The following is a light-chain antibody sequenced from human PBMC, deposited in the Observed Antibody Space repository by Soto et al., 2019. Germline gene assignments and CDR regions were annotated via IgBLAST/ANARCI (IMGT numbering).Light chain of an antibody. V-gene: IGKV3-11*01. CDR3: QQRKT. CDR2: DAS. J-gene: IGKJ1*01. CDR1: QSVSSY. Sequence: EIVMTQSPATLSVSPGERATLSCRASQSVSSYLAWYQQKPGQAPRLLIYDASNRATGIPARFSGSGSGTDFTLTISSLEPEDFAVYYCQQRKTFGQGTKV.